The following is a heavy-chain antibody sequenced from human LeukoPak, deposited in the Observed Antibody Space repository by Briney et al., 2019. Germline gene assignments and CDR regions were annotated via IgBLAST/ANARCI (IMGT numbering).Heavy chain of an antibody. Sequence: SETLSLTCTVSGGSISSYYWGWIRQPPGKGLEWIGSIYYSGSTYYNPSLKSRVTISVDTSKIQFSLKLSSVTAADTAVYYCARNSGRSVAATPDFAYWGQGTLVTVSS. CDR1: GGSISSYY. D-gene: IGHD6-19*01. CDR2: IYYSGST. CDR3: ARNSGRSVAATPDFAY. V-gene: IGHV4-39*01. J-gene: IGHJ4*02.